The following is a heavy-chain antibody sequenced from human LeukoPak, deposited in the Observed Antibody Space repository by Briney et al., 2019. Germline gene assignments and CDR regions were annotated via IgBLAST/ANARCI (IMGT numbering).Heavy chain of an antibody. CDR1: GESFSGYY. V-gene: IGHV4-34*01. CDR3: AGGYCSSTSCYTRYYYYYGMDV. Sequence: SETLSLTCAVYGESFSGYYWSWIRQPPGKGLEWIGEINHSGSTNYNPSLKSRVTISVDTSKNQFSLKLSSVTAADTAVYYCAGGYCSSTSCYTRYYYYYGMDVWGQGTTVTVSS. D-gene: IGHD2-2*02. J-gene: IGHJ6*02. CDR2: INHSGST.